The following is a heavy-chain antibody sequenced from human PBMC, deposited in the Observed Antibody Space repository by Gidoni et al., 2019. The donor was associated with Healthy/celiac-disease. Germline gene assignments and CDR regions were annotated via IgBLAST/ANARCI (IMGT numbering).Heavy chain of an antibody. D-gene: IGHD6-13*01. CDR2: IFYSGST. J-gene: IGHJ5*02. Sequence: QLQLQESGPGLVKPSETPSLTCTVSGGSISRISYYWGWIRQPPGLGLEWIGSIFYSGSTYSHPSLKIRVTISVETSKNQFSLKLSSVTAAETAVYYCARHMIAAAEGGGGFDPWGQGTLVTVSS. V-gene: IGHV4-39*01. CDR3: ARHMIAAAEGGGGFDP. CDR1: GGSISRISYY.